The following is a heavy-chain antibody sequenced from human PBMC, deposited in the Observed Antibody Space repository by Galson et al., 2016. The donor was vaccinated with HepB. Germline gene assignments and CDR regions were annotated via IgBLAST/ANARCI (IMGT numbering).Heavy chain of an antibody. Sequence: QSGADVKKPGESLRISCKTSGYSFTSYWISWVRQMPGNGLEGMGRIDPSGSYTKYSPSYRGHVTISVDKSTSTAYREFTSLKSSDNAMYYCARHCSGGSCYHPDYWGQGTLVTVSS. J-gene: IGHJ4*02. D-gene: IGHD2-15*01. CDR1: GYSFTSYW. CDR2: IDPSGSYT. V-gene: IGHV5-10-1*01. CDR3: ARHCSGGSCYHPDY.